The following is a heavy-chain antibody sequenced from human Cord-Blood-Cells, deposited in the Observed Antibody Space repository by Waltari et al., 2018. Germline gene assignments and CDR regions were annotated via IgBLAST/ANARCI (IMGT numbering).Heavy chain of an antibody. Sequence: VQLVQAGAMVKKPGASVMVSRQASGYTFTGHSMSPVRMAPGQGLEWMGRSNPNSGGTNYAQKFQGRVTMTRDTAISTAYMELSRLRSDDTAVYYCARSYGAAGTCFQHWGQRTLVTVSS. D-gene: IGHD6-13*01. V-gene: IGHV1-2*06. CDR1: GYTFTGHS. CDR3: ARSYGAAGTCFQH. J-gene: IGHJ1*01. CDR2: SNPNSGGT.